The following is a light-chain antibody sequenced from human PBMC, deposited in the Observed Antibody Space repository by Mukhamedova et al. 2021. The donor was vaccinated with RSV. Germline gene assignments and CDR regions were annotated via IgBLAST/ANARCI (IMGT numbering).Light chain of an antibody. Sequence: SRRPSGIPERLSGSNSGNTATLTISGTQPMDEADYYCQAWDSNTAVFGGGTKLTVL. V-gene: IGLV3-1*01. CDR3: QAWDSNTAV. CDR2: S. J-gene: IGLJ2*01.